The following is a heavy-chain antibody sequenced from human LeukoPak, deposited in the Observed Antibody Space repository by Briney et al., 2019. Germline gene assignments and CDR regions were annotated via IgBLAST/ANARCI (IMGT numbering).Heavy chain of an antibody. CDR2: ISGSGGSS. CDR3: AKQFWKWELLPGY. D-gene: IGHD1-26*01. J-gene: IGHJ4*02. V-gene: IGHV3-23*01. Sequence: GGSLRLSCAASGFTFSSYAMSWVRQAPGKGLEWVSAISGSGGSSYSADSVKGRFTISRDNSKNTLYLQMDSLRAEDTAVYYCAKQFWKWELLPGYWGQGTLVTVSS. CDR1: GFTFSSYA.